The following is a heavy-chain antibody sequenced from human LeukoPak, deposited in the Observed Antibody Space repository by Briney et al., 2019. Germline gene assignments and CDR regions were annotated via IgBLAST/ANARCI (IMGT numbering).Heavy chain of an antibody. D-gene: IGHD2-2*01. V-gene: IGHV1-69*13. Sequence: ALVKVSCKASGGTFIRYAISWVRQAPGQGLEWMGGLIPIFGTANYAQKFQGRVTITADESTSTAYMELSSLRSEDTAVYYCARDQGYCSSTSCYALGAYFDYWGQETLVTVSS. CDR3: ARDQGYCSSTSCYALGAYFDY. CDR2: LIPIFGTA. J-gene: IGHJ4*02. CDR1: GGTFIRYA.